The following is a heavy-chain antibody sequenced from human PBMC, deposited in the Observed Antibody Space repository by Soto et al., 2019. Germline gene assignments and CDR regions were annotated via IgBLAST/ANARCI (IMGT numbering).Heavy chain of an antibody. Sequence: QVPLLQSEAAVNSPGPSVKAPSKALGYPFPSCGITWVRQAPGKGLGWRGWISAHNGNTDCAQKLQGRVIVTRDTSTSTAYMELRSLRSDDTAVYYCARGRYGDYWGQGALVTVSS. D-gene: IGHD1-1*01. CDR3: ARGRYGDY. J-gene: IGHJ4*02. CDR1: GYPFPSCG. CDR2: ISAHNGNT. V-gene: IGHV1-18*01.